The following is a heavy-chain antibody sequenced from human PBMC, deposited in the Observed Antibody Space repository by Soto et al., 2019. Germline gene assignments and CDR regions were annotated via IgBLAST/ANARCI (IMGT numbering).Heavy chain of an antibody. CDR2: IYPGDSDT. D-gene: IGHD6-19*01. CDR1: GYSFTSYW. CDR3: ARAQWLPHVYYYGMDV. J-gene: IGHJ6*02. Sequence: GASLKISCKGSGYSFTSYWSGWVRQMPGKGLEWMGIIYPGDSDTRYSPSFQGQVTISADKSISTAYLQWSSLKASDTAMYYCARAQWLPHVYYYGMDVWGQGTTVTVSS. V-gene: IGHV5-51*01.